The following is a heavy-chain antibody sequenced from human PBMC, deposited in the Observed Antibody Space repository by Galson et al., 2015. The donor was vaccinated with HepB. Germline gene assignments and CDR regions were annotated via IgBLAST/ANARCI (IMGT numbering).Heavy chain of an antibody. V-gene: IGHV3-53*01. CDR1: GFTVSSNY. D-gene: IGHD2-2*01. Sequence: SLRLSCAASGFTVSSNYMSWVRQAPGKGLEWVSVIYSGGSTYYADSVKGRFNISRDNSKNTLYLQMNSLRAEDTAVYYCARSPTTSWDKWFDPWGQGTLVTVSS. J-gene: IGHJ5*02. CDR2: IYSGGST. CDR3: ARSPTTSWDKWFDP.